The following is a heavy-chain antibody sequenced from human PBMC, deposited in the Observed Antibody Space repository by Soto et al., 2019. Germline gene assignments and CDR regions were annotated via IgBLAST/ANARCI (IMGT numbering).Heavy chain of an antibody. Sequence: PSETLSLTCAVYGGSFSGYYWSWIRQPPGKGLKWIGEINHSGSTNYNPSLKSRDTISVDTSKNQFSLKLSSVTAADTAVYYCAILLPTYYDFWSGYSRWFDPWGQGTLVTVS. D-gene: IGHD3-3*01. CDR1: GGSFSGYY. V-gene: IGHV4-34*01. CDR3: AILLPTYYDFWSGYSRWFDP. J-gene: IGHJ5*02. CDR2: INHSGST.